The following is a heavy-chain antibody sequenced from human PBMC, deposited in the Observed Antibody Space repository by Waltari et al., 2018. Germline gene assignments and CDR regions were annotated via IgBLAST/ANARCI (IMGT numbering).Heavy chain of an antibody. CDR1: GFTFRRSG. CDR2: ISDEGSET. J-gene: IGHJ4*02. CDR3: AKDHQWELLLPIFHLDY. D-gene: IGHD1-26*01. V-gene: IGHV3-30*18. Sequence: QVPLVESGGGVVQPGRSLRLSCAASGFTFRRSGLPWVRQAPGMGLEWVSFISDEGSETYYADSVKGRFTVSRDNFRNTLHLQMNSLRPEDTAVYYCAKDHQWELLLPIFHLDYWGQGTLVTVSS.